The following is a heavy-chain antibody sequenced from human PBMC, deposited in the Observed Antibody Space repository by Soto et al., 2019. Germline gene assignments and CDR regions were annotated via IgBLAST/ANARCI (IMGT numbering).Heavy chain of an antibody. CDR3: ASDGTLYDSTGYYYLY. CDR1: GGTFSKYS. CDR2: IIPMFGKA. Sequence: SVKVSCKASGGTFSKYSISWVRQAPGQGLEWMGGIIPMFGKANYAQKFQGRVTITADESTSTGYMEPRSLISEDTAVYYCASDGTLYDSTGYYYLYWGQGTLVTVSP. J-gene: IGHJ4*02. D-gene: IGHD3-22*01. V-gene: IGHV1-69*13.